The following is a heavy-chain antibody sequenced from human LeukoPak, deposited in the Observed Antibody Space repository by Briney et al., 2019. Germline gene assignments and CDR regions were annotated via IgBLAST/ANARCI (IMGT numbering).Heavy chain of an antibody. CDR3: ARSGYSYGKRPFPVDY. Sequence: SETLSLTCAVSGYSISSGYYWGWIRQPPGQGLEWIGSIYHSGSTYYNPSLKSRVTISVDTSKNQFSLKLSSVTAADTAVYYCARSGYSYGKRPFPVDYWGQGTLVTVSS. J-gene: IGHJ4*02. CDR2: IYHSGST. V-gene: IGHV4-38-2*01. CDR1: GYSISSGYY. D-gene: IGHD5-18*01.